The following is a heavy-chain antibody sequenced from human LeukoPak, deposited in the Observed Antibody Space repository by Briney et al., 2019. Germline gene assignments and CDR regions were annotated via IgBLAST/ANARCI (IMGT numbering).Heavy chain of an antibody. V-gene: IGHV1-2*02. D-gene: IGHD4-17*01. Sequence: ASVRVSCKASGYTFTNYNITWVRQAPGHGLEWMGWINPNRGDTNYAQKFQGRVTMTRGTSISTAFMELTRLTSDDTAVYYCTRDLLGFATTPLSDWGQGTLVTVSS. CDR2: INPNRGDT. CDR3: TRDLLGFATTPLSD. J-gene: IGHJ4*02. CDR1: GYTFTNYN.